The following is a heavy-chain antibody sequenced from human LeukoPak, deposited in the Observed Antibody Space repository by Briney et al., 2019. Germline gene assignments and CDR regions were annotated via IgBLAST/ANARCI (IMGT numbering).Heavy chain of an antibody. Sequence: GGSLRLSCAASGFTFSNYWMTWVRQAPGKGLEWAADIKQDGSEKLYVKSVRGRFTISRDNAKMSLFLQMNSLRAEDTAVYYCARDNGVVHGVYYMDVWGKGTTVTVS. J-gene: IGHJ6*03. CDR2: IKQDGSEK. V-gene: IGHV3-7*01. D-gene: IGHD3-3*01. CDR1: GFTFSNYW. CDR3: ARDNGVVHGVYYMDV.